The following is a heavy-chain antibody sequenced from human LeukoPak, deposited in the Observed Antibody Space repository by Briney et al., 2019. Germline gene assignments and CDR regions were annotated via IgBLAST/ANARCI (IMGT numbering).Heavy chain of an antibody. D-gene: IGHD3-9*01. Sequence: SETLSLTCTVSGGSISSRHYYWGWIRQPPGKGLEWIGYIYYSGSTNYNPSLKSRVAISVDTSKNQFSLKLSSVTAADTAVYYCATHLYYDILTGYYPVDYWGQGTLVTVSS. V-gene: IGHV4-61*01. CDR2: IYYSGST. J-gene: IGHJ4*02. CDR3: ATHLYYDILTGYYPVDY. CDR1: GGSISSRHYY.